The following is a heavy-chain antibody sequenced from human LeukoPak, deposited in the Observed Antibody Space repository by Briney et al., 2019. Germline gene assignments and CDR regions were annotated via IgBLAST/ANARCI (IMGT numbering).Heavy chain of an antibody. CDR1: GGSISSGGYY. CDR2: IYHSGST. V-gene: IGHV4-30-2*01. CDR3: AREESSSRLRGLFVFDY. J-gene: IGHJ4*02. Sequence: SETLSLTCTVSGGSISSGGYYWSWIRQRPGKGLEWIGYIYHSGSTYYNPSLKSRVTISVDRSKNQFSLKLSSVTAADTAVYYCAREESSSRLRGLFVFDYWGQGTLVTVSS. D-gene: IGHD5-12*01.